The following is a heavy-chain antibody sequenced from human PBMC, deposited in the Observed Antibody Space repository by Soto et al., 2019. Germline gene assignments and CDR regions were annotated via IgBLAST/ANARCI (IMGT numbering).Heavy chain of an antibody. J-gene: IGHJ4*02. CDR3: ASEVVAVSGYYFDY. Sequence: EVQLVESGGGLVQPGGSLTLSCAASGFTFSSYSMNWVRQAPGKGLEWVSYISSSSSTIYYADSVKGRFTISRDNAKNSLYLQMNSLRAEDTAVYYCASEVVAVSGYYFDYWGQGTLVTVSS. CDR2: ISSSSSTI. V-gene: IGHV3-48*01. D-gene: IGHD3-22*01. CDR1: GFTFSSYS.